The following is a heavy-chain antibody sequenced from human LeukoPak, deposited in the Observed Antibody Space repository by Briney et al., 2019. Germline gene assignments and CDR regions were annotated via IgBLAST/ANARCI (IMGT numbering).Heavy chain of an antibody. J-gene: IGHJ5*02. CDR1: GLTLNIYP. V-gene: IGHV3-33*01. CDR2: VWAEGSET. Sequence: SPRLSSTASGLTLNIYPMRWVPEAPHKGQRSGGVVWAEGSETYSADSAKGRSTISRDNSENTLYLQMNSRRIDDTAVYCCERGLPSEVYWRDTWGQGTLVTVSS. CDR3: ERGLPSEVYWRDT. D-gene: IGHD1-26*01.